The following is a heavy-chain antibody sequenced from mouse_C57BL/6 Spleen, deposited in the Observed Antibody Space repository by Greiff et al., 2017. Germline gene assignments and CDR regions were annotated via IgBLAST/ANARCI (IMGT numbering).Heavy chain of an antibody. J-gene: IGHJ2*01. D-gene: IGHD2-3*01. CDR1: GFNIKDDY. CDR2: IDPENGDT. CDR3: TKRDGYFPFDY. Sequence: EVKLVESGAELVRPGASVKLSCTASGFNIKDDYMHWVKQRPEQGLEWIGWIDPENGDTEYASKFQGKATITADTSSNTAYLQLSSLTSEDTAVYYCTKRDGYFPFDYWGQGTTLTVSS. V-gene: IGHV14-4*01.